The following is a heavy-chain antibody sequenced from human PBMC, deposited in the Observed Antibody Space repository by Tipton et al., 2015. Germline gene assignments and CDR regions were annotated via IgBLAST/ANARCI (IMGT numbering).Heavy chain of an antibody. V-gene: IGHV4-39*02. CDR2: IYYSGST. CDR3: ARAHSSGWNDWYFDL. J-gene: IGHJ2*01. CDR1: GDSISSSNW. Sequence: TLSLTCSVSGDSISSSNWWSWVRQPPGKGLEWIGSIYYSGSTYYNPSLKSRVTKSVDTSKNHFSLRLSSVAAADTAVYYCARAHSSGWNDWYFDLWGRGTLVTVSS. D-gene: IGHD6-19*01.